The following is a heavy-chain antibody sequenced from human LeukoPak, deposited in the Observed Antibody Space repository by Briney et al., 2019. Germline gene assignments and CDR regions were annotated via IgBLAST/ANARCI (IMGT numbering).Heavy chain of an antibody. CDR2: IYTSGST. D-gene: IGHD3-10*01. J-gene: IGHJ4*02. Sequence: SETLSLTCTVSGGSISSSSYYWGWIRQPAGKGLEWIGRIYTSGSTNYNPSLKSRVTMSVDTSKNQFSLKLSSVTAADTAVYYCARGSRFGELVYFGYWGQGTLVTVSS. CDR1: GGSISSSSYY. CDR3: ARGSRFGELVYFGY. V-gene: IGHV4-61*02.